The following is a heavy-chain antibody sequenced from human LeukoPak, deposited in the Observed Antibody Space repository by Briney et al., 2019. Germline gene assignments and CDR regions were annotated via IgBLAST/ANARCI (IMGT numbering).Heavy chain of an antibody. D-gene: IGHD1-26*01. J-gene: IGHJ5*02. V-gene: IGHV3-21*04. Sequence: GGSLRLSRAASGFTFSSYSMNWVRQAPGKGLEWVSSISSSSSYIYYADSVKGRFTISRDNAKNSLYLQMNSLRAEDTAVYYCAKTDPWEPGVNWFDPWGQGTLVTVSS. CDR1: GFTFSSYS. CDR2: ISSSSSYI. CDR3: AKTDPWEPGVNWFDP.